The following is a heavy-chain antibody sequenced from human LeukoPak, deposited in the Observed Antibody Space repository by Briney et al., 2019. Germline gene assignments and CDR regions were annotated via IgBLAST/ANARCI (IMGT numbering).Heavy chain of an antibody. CDR1: GFTFENFG. J-gene: IGHJ4*02. Sequence: PGGSLRLYCAGSGFTFENFGMAWVRQSPEKGLEWVAGLNWNGNSTGYVDSVKGRFTISRDNVKNSLYLQMNSLRPEDTALYYCARAQWYIDVWGQGTLVTVSS. D-gene: IGHD6-19*01. CDR2: LNWNGNST. V-gene: IGHV3-20*04. CDR3: ARAQWYIDV.